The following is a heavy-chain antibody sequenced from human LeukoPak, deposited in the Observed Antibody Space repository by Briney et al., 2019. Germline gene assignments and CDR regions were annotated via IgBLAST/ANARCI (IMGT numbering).Heavy chain of an antibody. CDR3: ARGGGYSGYLFYFDS. V-gene: IGHV3-23*01. J-gene: IGHJ4*02. CDR2: ITGSGTGT. CDR1: GPTFSVYA. Sequence: GGSLRLSCAASGPTFSVYAMSWVRQAPGKGLEWVSGITGSGTGTYYADSVKGRFTISRDNSKNTLYLQMNSLSAEDTAVFYCARGGGYSGYLFYFDSWGQGTLVTVSS. D-gene: IGHD5-12*01.